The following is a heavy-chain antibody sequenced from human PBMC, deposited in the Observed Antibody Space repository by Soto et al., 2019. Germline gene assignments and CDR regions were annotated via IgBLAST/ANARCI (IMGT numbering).Heavy chain of an antibody. J-gene: IGHJ4*02. Sequence: QITLKESGPTLVKPTQTLTLTCTFSGFSLSTSGVGVGWIRQPPGKTLEWLTLIYWDDDKRYSPSLKSRLTITKDTSKNQVVLTMTNMDPVDTATYYCAHNNVSTSSDYWGQGTLVTVSS. CDR2: IYWDDDK. CDR3: AHNNVSTSSDY. V-gene: IGHV2-5*02. D-gene: IGHD5-12*01. CDR1: GFSLSTSGVG.